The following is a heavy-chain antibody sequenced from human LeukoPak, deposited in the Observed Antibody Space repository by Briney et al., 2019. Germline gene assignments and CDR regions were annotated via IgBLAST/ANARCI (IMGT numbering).Heavy chain of an antibody. D-gene: IGHD1-26*01. Sequence: PSETLSLTCTVSGGSISSSSYYWGWIRQPPGKGLEWIGSIYYSGSTYYNPSLKSRVTISVDTSKNQFSLKLSSVTAADTAVYYCARFFSGSYGGVDAFDIWGQGTMVTVSS. V-gene: IGHV4-39*07. CDR2: IYYSGST. J-gene: IGHJ3*02. CDR3: ARFFSGSYGGVDAFDI. CDR1: GGSISSSSYY.